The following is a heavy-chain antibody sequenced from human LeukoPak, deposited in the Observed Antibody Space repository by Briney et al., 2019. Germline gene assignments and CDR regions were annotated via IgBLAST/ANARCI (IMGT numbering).Heavy chain of an antibody. V-gene: IGHV3-30*04. D-gene: IGHD3-10*01. J-gene: IGHJ4*02. CDR1: GFTFSSYA. Sequence: GRSLRLSCAASGFTFSSYAMHWVRQAPGKGLEWVAVISYDGSSKYYADSVKGRFTISRDNSKKTLYLQMNSLRAEDTAVYYCARVRFSGGSGRDYPHYWGQGTLVTVSS. CDR3: ARVRFSGGSGRDYPHY. CDR2: ISYDGSSK.